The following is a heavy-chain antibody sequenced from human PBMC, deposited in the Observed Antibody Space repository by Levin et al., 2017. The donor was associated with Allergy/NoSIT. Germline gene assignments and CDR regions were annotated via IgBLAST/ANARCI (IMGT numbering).Heavy chain of an antibody. CDR1: GFTFRSYA. CDR3: AKVLGSSWYTGDAFDI. Sequence: GGSLRLSCVVSGFTFRSYAMHWVRQAPGKGLEWVALTSYDGTNKYYADSVKGRFTISRDNSKNTLYLQMNSLRADDTAVYYCAKVLGSSWYTGDAFDIWGQGTMVTVSS. D-gene: IGHD6-13*01. J-gene: IGHJ3*02. V-gene: IGHV3-30*18. CDR2: TSYDGTNK.